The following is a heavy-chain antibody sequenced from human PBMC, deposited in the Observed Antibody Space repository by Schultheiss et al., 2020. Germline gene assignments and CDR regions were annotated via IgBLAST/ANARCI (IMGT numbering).Heavy chain of an antibody. V-gene: IGHV3-30*19. Sequence: GGSLRLSCAASGFTFSSYGMHWVRQAPGKGLEWVAVISYDGSNKYYADSVKGRFTISRDNSKNTLYLQMNSLRAEDTAVYYCARVYSSGRIDYWGQGTLVTVSS. CDR2: ISYDGSNK. J-gene: IGHJ4*02. D-gene: IGHD6-19*01. CDR3: ARVYSSGRIDY. CDR1: GFTFSSYG.